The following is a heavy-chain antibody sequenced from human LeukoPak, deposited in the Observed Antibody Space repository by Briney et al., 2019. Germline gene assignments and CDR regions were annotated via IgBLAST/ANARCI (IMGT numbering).Heavy chain of an antibody. Sequence: SETLSLTCTVSGGSISSSSYYWGWIRQPPGKGLEWIGSIYYSGSTYYNPSLKSRVTISVDTSKNQFSPKLSSVTAADTAVYYCARHDIVLMVYAPWFDPWGQGTLVTVSS. CDR1: GGSISSSSYY. CDR2: IYYSGST. V-gene: IGHV4-39*01. CDR3: ARHDIVLMVYAPWFDP. D-gene: IGHD2-8*01. J-gene: IGHJ5*02.